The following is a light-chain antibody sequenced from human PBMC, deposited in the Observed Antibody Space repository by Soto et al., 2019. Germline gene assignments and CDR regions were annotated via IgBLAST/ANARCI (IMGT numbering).Light chain of an antibody. CDR2: DVN. V-gene: IGLV2-14*03. CDR3: SSYVISNTMV. J-gene: IGLJ2*01. CDR1: SSDVGAYNY. Sequence: QSVLTQPASVSGSPGQSITISCTGTSSDVGAYNYVSWYQQHPGKAPKLMIYDVNNRPSGVSNRFSGSKSGNTASLTISGGQAEDEGDYYCSSYVISNTMVFGGGTKLTVL.